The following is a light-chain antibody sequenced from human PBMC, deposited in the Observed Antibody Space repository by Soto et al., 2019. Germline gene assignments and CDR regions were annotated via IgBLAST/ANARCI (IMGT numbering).Light chain of an antibody. V-gene: IGLV1-51*01. J-gene: IGLJ2*01. CDR1: SSNIGNNY. Sequence: QSVLTQPPSVSAAPGQKVTISCSGSSSNIGNNYVAWYQQLPGTAPKLLIYDNDNRPSGIPDRFSGSKSDTSATLGITGLQTGDEADYYCETWDNSLVAVVFGGGTKLTVL. CDR3: ETWDNSLVAVV. CDR2: DND.